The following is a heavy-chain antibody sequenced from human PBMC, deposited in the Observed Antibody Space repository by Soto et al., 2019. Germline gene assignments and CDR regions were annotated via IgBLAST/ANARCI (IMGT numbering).Heavy chain of an antibody. D-gene: IGHD4-4*01. Sequence: SVKVSCKASGGTFSSYAISWVRQAPGQGLEWMGGIIPIFGTANYAQKFQGRVTITADKSTSTAYMELSSLRSEDTAVYYCATTLLXYNDYSNYYYYYYGVDVWGQGTTVTVSS. V-gene: IGHV1-69*06. J-gene: IGHJ6*02. CDR1: GGTFSSYA. CDR3: ATTLLXYNDYSNYYYYYYGVDV. CDR2: IIPIFGTA.